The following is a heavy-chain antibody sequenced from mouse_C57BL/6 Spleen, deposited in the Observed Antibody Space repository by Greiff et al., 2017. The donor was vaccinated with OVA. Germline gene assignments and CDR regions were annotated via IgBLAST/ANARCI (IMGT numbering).Heavy chain of an antibody. CDR3: TRDGYLYYFDY. CDR2: IDPETGGT. D-gene: IGHD2-3*01. CDR1: GYTFTDYE. J-gene: IGHJ2*01. V-gene: IGHV1-15*01. Sequence: QVQLQQSGAELVRPGASVTLSCKASGYTFTDYEMHWVKQTPVHGLEWIGAIDPETGGTAYNQKFKGKAILTADKSSSTAYMELRSLTSEDSAVYYCTRDGYLYYFDYWGQGTTLTVSS.